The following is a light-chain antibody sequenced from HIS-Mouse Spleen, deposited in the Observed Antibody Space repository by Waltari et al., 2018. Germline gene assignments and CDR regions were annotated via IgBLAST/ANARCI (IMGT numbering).Light chain of an antibody. CDR3: QSADSSGTYSVV. V-gene: IGLV3-25*03. CDR1: ALPKQY. J-gene: IGLJ2*01. CDR2: KDR. Sequence: SYELTQPPSVSVSPGQTARITCPGDALPKQYAYWYQQKPGQAPVLVIYKDRERPSGIPGRFSGSSSGTTVTLTISGVQAEDEADYYCQSADSSGTYSVVFGGGTKLTVL.